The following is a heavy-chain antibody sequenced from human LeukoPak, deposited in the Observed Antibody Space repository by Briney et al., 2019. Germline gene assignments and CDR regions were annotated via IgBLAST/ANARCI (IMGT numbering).Heavy chain of an antibody. V-gene: IGHV1-69*13. CDR2: IIPIFGTA. CDR1: GGTFSSYA. Sequence: SVKVSCTASGGTFSSYAISWVRQAPGQGLEWMGGIIPIFGTANYAQKFQGRVTITADESTSTAYMELSSLRSEDTAVYYCARVLSTYGSGSYSSWFDPWGQGTLVTVSS. CDR3: ARVLSTYGSGSYSSWFDP. D-gene: IGHD3-10*01. J-gene: IGHJ5*02.